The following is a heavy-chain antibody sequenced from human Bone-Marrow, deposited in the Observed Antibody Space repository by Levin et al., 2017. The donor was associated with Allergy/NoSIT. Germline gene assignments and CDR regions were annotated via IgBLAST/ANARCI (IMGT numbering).Heavy chain of an antibody. V-gene: IGHV1-69*04. J-gene: IGHJ4*02. CDR3: ARDSGDYYFDF. CDR2: IIPLLNMT. CDR1: GDTFRSYP. D-gene: IGHD4-17*01. Sequence: ASVKVSCKASGDTFRSYPIGWVRQAPGHGLEWMGRIIPLLNMTTYAQRFQGRVTITADKSTSTAYLDLSGLRSDDTAVYFCARDSGDYYFDFWGQGTLVTVSS.